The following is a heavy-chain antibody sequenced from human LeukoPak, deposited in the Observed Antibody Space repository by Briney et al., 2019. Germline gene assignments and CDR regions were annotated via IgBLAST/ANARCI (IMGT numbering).Heavy chain of an antibody. CDR3: AKDPWFGELPALDY. J-gene: IGHJ4*02. V-gene: IGHV3-23*01. CDR1: GFTFSSYA. D-gene: IGHD3-10*01. Sequence: GGSLRLSCAASGFTFSSYAMSWVRQAPGKGLEWVSAISGSGGSTYYADSVEGRFTISRDNSKNTLYLQMNSLRAEDTAVYYCAKDPWFGELPALDYWGQGTLVTVSS. CDR2: ISGSGGST.